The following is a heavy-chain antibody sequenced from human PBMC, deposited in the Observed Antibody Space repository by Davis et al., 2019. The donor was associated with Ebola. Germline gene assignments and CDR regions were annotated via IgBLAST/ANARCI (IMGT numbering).Heavy chain of an antibody. CDR1: GFTFSSYW. CDR3: AKRMFYEYYYYGMDV. Sequence: GESLKISCAASGFTFSSYWMHWVRQAPGKGLVWVSRINSDGSSTSYADSVKGRFTISRDNSKNTLYLQMNSLRAEDTAVYYCAKRMFYEYYYYGMDVWGQGTTVTVSS. V-gene: IGHV3-74*01. CDR2: INSDGSST. D-gene: IGHD3-16*01. J-gene: IGHJ6*02.